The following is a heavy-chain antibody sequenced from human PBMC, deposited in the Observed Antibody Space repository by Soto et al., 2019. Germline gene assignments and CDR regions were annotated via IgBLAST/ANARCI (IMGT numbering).Heavy chain of an antibody. CDR2: ISSSSSSI. CDR1: GFSFSSYS. D-gene: IGHD5-12*01. Sequence: GGSLRLSCAASGFSFSSYSMNWVRQAPGQGLEWVSYISSSSSSIYYADSVKGRFTISRDNAKNSLYLQKNSLRAEDTAVYYCARVSMASDRYYDYYGMDYCGRGTTVIVSS. J-gene: IGHJ6*02. CDR3: ARVSMASDRYYDYYGMDY. V-gene: IGHV3-48*01.